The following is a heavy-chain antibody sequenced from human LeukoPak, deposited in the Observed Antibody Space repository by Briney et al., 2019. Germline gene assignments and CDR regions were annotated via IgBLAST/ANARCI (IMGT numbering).Heavy chain of an antibody. Sequence: GGSLRLSCAASGFTFSSYGMHWVRQAPGKGLEWVAVIWCDGSNKYYADSVKGRFTISRDNSKNTLYLQMNSLRAEDTAVYYCARERDSSGYYLLDYWGQGTLVTVSS. J-gene: IGHJ4*02. V-gene: IGHV3-33*01. CDR2: IWCDGSNK. D-gene: IGHD3-22*01. CDR3: ARERDSSGYYLLDY. CDR1: GFTFSSYG.